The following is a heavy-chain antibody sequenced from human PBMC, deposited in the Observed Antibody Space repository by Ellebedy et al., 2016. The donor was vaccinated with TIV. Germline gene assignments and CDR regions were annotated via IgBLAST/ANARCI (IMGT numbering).Heavy chain of an antibody. Sequence: MPSETLSLTCAVYGGSFSGYYWSWIRQPPGKGLEWIGEINHSGSTNYNPSLKSRVTISVDTSKNQFSLKLSSVTAADTAVYYCARDTVTKGAGGDDYYYYGMDVWGQGTTVTVSS. V-gene: IGHV4-34*01. J-gene: IGHJ6*02. CDR1: GGSFSGYY. D-gene: IGHD4-17*01. CDR3: ARDTVTKGAGGDDYYYYGMDV. CDR2: INHSGST.